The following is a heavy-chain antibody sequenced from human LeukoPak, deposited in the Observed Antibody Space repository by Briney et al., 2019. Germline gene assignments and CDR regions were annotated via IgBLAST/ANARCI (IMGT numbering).Heavy chain of an antibody. CDR3: ARLDDYGDACLDL. CDR2: IIPIFGRT. J-gene: IGHJ2*01. Sequence: GASVKVSCKASGGTFSSYAISWVRQAPGQGLEWMGGIIPIFGRTNYAQKFQGRVTLTADESTSTAYMELSRLRPDDTAVYYCARLDDYGDACLDLWGRGTLVTVSS. D-gene: IGHD4-17*01. V-gene: IGHV1-69*13. CDR1: GGTFSSYA.